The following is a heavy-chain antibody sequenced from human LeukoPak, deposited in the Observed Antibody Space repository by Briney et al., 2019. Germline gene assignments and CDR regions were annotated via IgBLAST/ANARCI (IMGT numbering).Heavy chain of an antibody. Sequence: GGSLRLSCAASGFTFSSYTMNWVRQAPGKGLEWVSSITSSSIYIYYADSVKGRFTISRDNAKNSLYLQMNSLRAEDTAVYYCARDFPGDYWGQGTLVTVSS. CDR3: ARDFPGDY. J-gene: IGHJ4*02. CDR1: GFTFSSYT. D-gene: IGHD7-27*01. CDR2: ITSSSIYI. V-gene: IGHV3-21*01.